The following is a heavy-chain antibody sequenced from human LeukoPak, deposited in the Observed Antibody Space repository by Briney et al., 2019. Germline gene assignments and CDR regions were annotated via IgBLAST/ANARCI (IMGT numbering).Heavy chain of an antibody. J-gene: IGHJ4*02. Sequence: SQTLSLTCNVSCGSISSGYYCWSWIRQPPGKGLEWIVCIYYSGTTYYNPALKTRVTMSVETSKNHISMKLSSVTPPDTPVHYCARAPPPYMVTEWGQGTLVTVSS. D-gene: IGHD2-21*02. V-gene: IGHV4-30-4*01. CDR2: IYYSGTT. CDR1: CGSISSGYYC. CDR3: ARAPPPYMVTE.